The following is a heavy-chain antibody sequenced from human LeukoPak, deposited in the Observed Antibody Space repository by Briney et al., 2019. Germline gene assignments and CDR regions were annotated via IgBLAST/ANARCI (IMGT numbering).Heavy chain of an antibody. J-gene: IGHJ4*02. V-gene: IGHV4-34*01. CDR3: ARGSGCSSTSCYFRY. D-gene: IGHD2-2*01. CDR1: GGSFSGYY. Sequence: PSDTLSHTCAVYGGSFSGYYWSWIRQPPGKALECIGETNHSGSTNYNPALKSRVTISVDTSKNQFSLKLSSVTAADTAVYYCARGSGCSSTSCYFRYWGQGTLVTVSS. CDR2: TNHSGST.